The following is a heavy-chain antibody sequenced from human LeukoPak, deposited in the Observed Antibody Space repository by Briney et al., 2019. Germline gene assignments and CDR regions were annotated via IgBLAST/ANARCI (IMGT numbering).Heavy chain of an antibody. CDR1: GFTFNNYV. J-gene: IGHJ4*02. V-gene: IGHV3-23*01. CDR3: AKDRIGGDGYNSVWDY. D-gene: IGHD5-24*01. CDR2: MGGGGTT. Sequence: PGGSLRLSCAASGFTFNNYVMSWVRQAPGKGLEWVSAMGGGGTTYYADYVKGRFTISRDTSKNTLYLQMNSLRAEDTAVYYCAKDRIGGDGYNSVWDYWGQGTLVTVSS.